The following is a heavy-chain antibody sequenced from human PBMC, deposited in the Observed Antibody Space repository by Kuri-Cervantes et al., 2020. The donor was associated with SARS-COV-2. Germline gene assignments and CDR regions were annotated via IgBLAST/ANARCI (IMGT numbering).Heavy chain of an antibody. Sequence: KVSCKGSGYSFTSYWIGWVRQMPGKGLEWMGIIYPGDSDTRYSPSFQGQVTLSADKSISTAYLQWSSLKASDTAMYYCARQLYSSSWFDYWGQGTLVTVSS. CDR2: IYPGDSDT. D-gene: IGHD6-13*01. CDR3: ARQLYSSSWFDY. J-gene: IGHJ4*02. V-gene: IGHV5-51*01. CDR1: GYSFTSYW.